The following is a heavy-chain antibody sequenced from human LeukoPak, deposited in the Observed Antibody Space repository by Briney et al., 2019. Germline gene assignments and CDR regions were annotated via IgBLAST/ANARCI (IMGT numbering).Heavy chain of an antibody. CDR3: AKDWGSSGWYNYFDP. D-gene: IGHD6-19*01. J-gene: IGHJ5*02. Sequence: PGTSLRLSCAVSGFTIRIYGMHWVRQAPGKGLEWVAMISHDGGAKYYGDSVKGRFTISRDDSKNTLYLQMNSLSTEDTALYYCAKDWGSSGWYNYFDPWGQGTLVTASS. CDR1: GFTIRIYG. V-gene: IGHV3-30*18. CDR2: ISHDGGAK.